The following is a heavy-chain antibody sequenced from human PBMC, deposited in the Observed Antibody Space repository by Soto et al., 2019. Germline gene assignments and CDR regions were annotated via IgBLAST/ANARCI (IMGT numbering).Heavy chain of an antibody. J-gene: IGHJ4*02. V-gene: IGHV3-15*01. CDR2: IKATAYGGTT. Sequence: EVQFVESGGDLIKPGGSLRLSCAASNFTFHYAWMSWVRQAPGKGLGWVGRIKATAYGGTTDYAAPVKGRFTISRDDSKDMLYLQMNSLRSENTATYICTTDVTSGYYFQYWGQGTLVTVSS. CDR3: TTDVTSGYYFQY. D-gene: IGHD3-22*01. CDR1: NFTFHYAW.